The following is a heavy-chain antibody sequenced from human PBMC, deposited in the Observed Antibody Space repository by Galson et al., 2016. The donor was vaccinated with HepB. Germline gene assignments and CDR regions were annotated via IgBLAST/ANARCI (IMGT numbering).Heavy chain of an antibody. CDR3: ATGIVVAGKYYYYYMDV. Sequence: SETLSLTCTVSGDSISSSYYWVWIRQPPGKGLEWIRSMHYSGSIYSNPSLKSRVTISVDTSKNQFSLRLNPVTAADAGVYYCATGIVVAGKYYYYYMDVWGQGTTVTVSS. V-gene: IGHV4-39*01. D-gene: IGHD6-19*01. CDR1: GDSISSSYY. J-gene: IGHJ6*03. CDR2: MHYSGSI.